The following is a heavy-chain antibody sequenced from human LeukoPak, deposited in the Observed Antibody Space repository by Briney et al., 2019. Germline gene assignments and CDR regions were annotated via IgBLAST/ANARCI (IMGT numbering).Heavy chain of an antibody. CDR1: GFNFSIYW. Sequence: AGGSLRLSCAASGFNFSIYWMHWVRQAPGKGLVWVSRINSDGSSAIYADSVKGRVTFSRDNAKNMLYLQMDSLRAEDTAVYYCARAGGYYYYYMDVWGKGTRVTVSS. D-gene: IGHD2-15*01. J-gene: IGHJ6*03. V-gene: IGHV3-74*01. CDR2: INSDGSSA. CDR3: ARAGGYYYYYMDV.